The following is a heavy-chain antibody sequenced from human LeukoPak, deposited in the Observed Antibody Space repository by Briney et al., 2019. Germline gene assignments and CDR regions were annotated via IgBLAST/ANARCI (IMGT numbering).Heavy chain of an antibody. CDR2: ISSSGSTI. D-gene: IGHD3-22*01. CDR3: AREYDSSVSGY. V-gene: IGHV3-11*01. J-gene: IGHJ4*02. CDR1: GFTFSDYY. Sequence: GGSLRLYCTASGFTFSDYYMSWIRQAPGKGLGWVSYISSSGSTIYYADSVKGRFTISRDNAKNSLYLQMNSLRAEDTAVYYCAREYDSSVSGYWGQGTLVTVSS.